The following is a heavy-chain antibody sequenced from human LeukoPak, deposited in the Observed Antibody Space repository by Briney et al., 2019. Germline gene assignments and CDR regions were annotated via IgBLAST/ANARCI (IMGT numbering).Heavy chain of an antibody. J-gene: IGHJ4*02. CDR1: GFTFSSHS. Sequence: QTGGSLRLSCAASGFTFSSHSMAWVRQAPGKGLEWVANIKYDGSEKYFVDSVKGRFTISRDNAKNSLFLQMNSLRDEDAAVYYCARIVSTSRLTPPDQKYFDYWGQGTLVTVSS. CDR2: IKYDGSEK. V-gene: IGHV3-7*01. D-gene: IGHD2-2*01. CDR3: ARIVSTSRLTPPDQKYFDY.